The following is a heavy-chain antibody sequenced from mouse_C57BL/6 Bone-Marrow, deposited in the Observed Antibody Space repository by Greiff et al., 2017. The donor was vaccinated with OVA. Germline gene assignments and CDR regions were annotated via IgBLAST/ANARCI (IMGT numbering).Heavy chain of an antibody. V-gene: IGHV1-82*01. CDR2: IYPGDGDT. Sequence: QVQLKQSGPELVKPGASVKISCKASGYAFSSSWMNWVKQRPGKGLEWIGRIYPGDGDTNYNGKFKGKATLTADKSSSTAYMQLSSLTSEDSAFYFCARHENGYYASYFDDRGQGTTLTVSS. CDR1: GYAFSSSW. D-gene: IGHD2-3*01. CDR3: ARHENGYYASYFDD. J-gene: IGHJ2*01.